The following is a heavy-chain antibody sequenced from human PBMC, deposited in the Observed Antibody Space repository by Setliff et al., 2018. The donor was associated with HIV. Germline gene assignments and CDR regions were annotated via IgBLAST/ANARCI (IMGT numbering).Heavy chain of an antibody. CDR1: GDSISSYY. Sequence: PSETLSLTCTVSGDSISSYYWSWTRQPPGKGLEWIGYIYTSGITNYNPSLKSRVTISVDTSKNQFSLKLSSVTAADTAVYYCARGDGTKYYYYYYMDVWGKGTTVTVSS. CDR3: ARGDGTKYYYYYYMDV. V-gene: IGHV4-59*01. D-gene: IGHD1-7*01. CDR2: IYTSGIT. J-gene: IGHJ6*03.